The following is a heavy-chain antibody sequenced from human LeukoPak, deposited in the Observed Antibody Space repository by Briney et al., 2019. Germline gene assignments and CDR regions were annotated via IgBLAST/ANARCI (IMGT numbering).Heavy chain of an antibody. V-gene: IGHV1-8*01. CDR2: MNPNSGNT. CDR1: VYTFPSYD. Sequence: ASAKVSCKASVYTFPSYDINWVRQATGQGLEWMGWMNPNSGNTDYAQKFQGRVTMTRNTSISTAYMELSSLRSEDTAVYYCARDGLDIWGQGTMVTVSS. CDR3: ARDGLDI. J-gene: IGHJ3*02.